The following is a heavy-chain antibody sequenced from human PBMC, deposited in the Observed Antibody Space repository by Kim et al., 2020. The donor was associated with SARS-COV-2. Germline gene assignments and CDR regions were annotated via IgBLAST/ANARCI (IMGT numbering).Heavy chain of an antibody. CDR2: IYYTGST. D-gene: IGHD2-15*01. J-gene: IGHJ6*01. V-gene: IGHV4-39*01. CDR3: ANVLPVAATPSPLYSYYGMDV. Sequence: SETLSLTCTVSGGSISSSSYYWGWIRQPPGKGLEWIGSIYYTGSTYYNPSLKSRVTISVDTSKNQFSLKLSSVTAADTAVYYCANVLPVAATPSPLYSYYGMDVCGQGTTVTVSS. CDR1: GGSISSSSYY.